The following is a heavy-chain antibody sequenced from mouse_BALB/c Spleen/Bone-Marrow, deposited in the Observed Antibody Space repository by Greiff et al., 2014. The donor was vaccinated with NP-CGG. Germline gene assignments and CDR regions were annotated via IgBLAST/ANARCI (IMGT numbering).Heavy chain of an antibody. CDR3: ARITTATGAMDY. CDR2: IWADGST. CDR1: GFSLTSYG. J-gene: IGHJ4*01. D-gene: IGHD1-2*01. Sequence: VKLMESGPGLVAPSQSLSITCTVSGFSLTSYGVHWVRQPPGKGLEWLGVIWADGSTNYNSALMSRLSIRKDNSKSQVFLKMNSLQTDDTAMYYCARITTATGAMDYWGRGTSVTVSS. V-gene: IGHV2-9*02.